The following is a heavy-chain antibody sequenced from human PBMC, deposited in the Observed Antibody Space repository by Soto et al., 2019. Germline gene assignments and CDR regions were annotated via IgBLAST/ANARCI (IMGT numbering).Heavy chain of an antibody. D-gene: IGHD6-19*01. V-gene: IGHV1-18*04. CDR1: GYTFTSYG. CDR3: ARDQAVAGPDYYGMDV. Sequence: QVQLVQSGAEVKKPGASVKVSCKASGYTFTSYGISWVRQAPGQGLERMGWISAYNGNTNYAQKLQGRVTMPTDTSTSTAYMELRSLRSDDTAVYYCARDQAVAGPDYYGMDVWGQGTTVTVSS. CDR2: ISAYNGNT. J-gene: IGHJ6*02.